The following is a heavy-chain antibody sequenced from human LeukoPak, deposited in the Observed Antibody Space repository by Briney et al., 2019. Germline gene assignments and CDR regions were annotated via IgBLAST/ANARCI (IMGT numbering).Heavy chain of an antibody. D-gene: IGHD6-13*01. CDR2: INHSGST. CDR3: ARGGIVTAGTKWLNY. CDR1: GGSFSGYY. Sequence: SETLSLTCAVYGGSFSGYYWSWIRQPPGKGLEWIGEINHSGSTNYNPSLKSRATISVDTSKSQFSLKPSSVTAADTAVYFCARGGIVTAGTKWLNYWGQGTLVTVSS. V-gene: IGHV4-34*01. J-gene: IGHJ4*02.